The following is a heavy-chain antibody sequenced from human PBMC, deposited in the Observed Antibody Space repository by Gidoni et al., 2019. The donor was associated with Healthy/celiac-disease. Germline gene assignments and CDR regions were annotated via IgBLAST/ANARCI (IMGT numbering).Heavy chain of an antibody. J-gene: IGHJ4*02. CDR1: GGSFSGYY. CDR2: INHSGST. Sequence: QVQLQQWGAGLLKPSETLSLTCAGCGGSFSGYYWSWIRQPPGKGLEWIGEINHSGSTNYNPSLKSRVTISVDTSKNQFSLKLSFVTAADTAVYYCAVLEERGRHYWGQGTLVTVSS. CDR3: AVLEERGRHY. D-gene: IGHD2-8*01. V-gene: IGHV4-34*01.